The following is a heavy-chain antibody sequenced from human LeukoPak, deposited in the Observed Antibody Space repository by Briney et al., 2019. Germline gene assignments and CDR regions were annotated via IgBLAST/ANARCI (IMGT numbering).Heavy chain of an antibody. CDR1: GGSLSSYY. J-gene: IGHJ5*02. Sequence: SETLSLTCTVSGGSLSSYYWSWIRQPPGKGLEWIGYIYYNGNTNYNPSLKSRVTMSVDTSKNQFSLKLSPVTAADTAVYYCARDDYRGVTNFDRWGQGTLVTVSS. CDR3: ARDDYRGVTNFDR. CDR2: IYYNGNT. V-gene: IGHV4-59*01. D-gene: IGHD3-10*01.